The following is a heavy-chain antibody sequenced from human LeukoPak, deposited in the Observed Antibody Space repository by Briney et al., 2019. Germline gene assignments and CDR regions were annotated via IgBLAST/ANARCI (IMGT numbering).Heavy chain of an antibody. CDR1: GFTFSSYW. CDR3: ARLRSRTSAPEPQKHLGFDY. J-gene: IGHJ4*02. V-gene: IGHV3-74*01. CDR2: INSDGSST. D-gene: IGHD1-14*01. Sequence: GGSLRLSCAASGFTFSSYWMHWVRQAPGKGLVWVSRINSDGSSTSYADSVKGRFTISRDNAKNTLYLQMNSLRAEDTAVYYCARLRSRTSAPEPQKHLGFDYWGQGTLVTVSS.